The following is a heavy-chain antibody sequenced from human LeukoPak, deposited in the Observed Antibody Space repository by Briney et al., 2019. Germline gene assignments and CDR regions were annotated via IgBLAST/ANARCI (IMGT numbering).Heavy chain of an antibody. CDR2: IYSGGST. V-gene: IGHV3-66*04. CDR3: VRQYSGTSLGL. J-gene: IGHJ4*02. CDR1: GFTFSSYA. D-gene: IGHD1-26*01. Sequence: PGGSLRLSCAASGFTFSSYAMHWVRQAPGKGLEWVSVIYSGGSTYYADSVKGRFTISRDNSKNTLYLQMSSLRAEDTAVYYCVRQYSGTSLGLWGQGTLVTVSS.